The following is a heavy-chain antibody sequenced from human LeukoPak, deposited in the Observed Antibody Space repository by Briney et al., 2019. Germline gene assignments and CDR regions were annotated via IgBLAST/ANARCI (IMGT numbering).Heavy chain of an antibody. CDR3: ARDRREYIAAAGPPDFDY. CDR1: GYTFTSYG. Sequence: ASVKVSCKASGYTFTSYGISWVRQALGQGLEWMGWISAYNGNANYAQKLQGRVTMTTDTSTSTAYMELRSLRSDDTAVYYCARDRREYIAAAGPPDFDYWGQGTLVTVSS. J-gene: IGHJ4*02. CDR2: ISAYNGNA. D-gene: IGHD6-13*01. V-gene: IGHV1-18*01.